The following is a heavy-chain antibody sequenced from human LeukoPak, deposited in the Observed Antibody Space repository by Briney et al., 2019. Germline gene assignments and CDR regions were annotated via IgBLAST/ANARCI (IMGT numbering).Heavy chain of an antibody. CDR1: GGSISSYY. D-gene: IGHD5-18*01. CDR3: ARSGYSYVIDAFDI. J-gene: IGHJ3*02. CDR2: IYYSGST. Sequence: PSETLSLTCTVSGGSISSYYWSWIRQPPGKGLEWIGYIYYSGSTNYNPSLKSRVTISVDTSKNQFSLKLSSVTAADTAVYYCARSGYSYVIDAFDIWGRGTMVTVSS. V-gene: IGHV4-59*01.